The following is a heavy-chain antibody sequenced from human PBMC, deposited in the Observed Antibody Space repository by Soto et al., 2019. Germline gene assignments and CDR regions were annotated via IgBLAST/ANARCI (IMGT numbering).Heavy chain of an antibody. CDR1: GGTFDNFI. CDR2: IVPMLGTP. CDR3: ARNGTYSSSLNQCAGMDV. V-gene: IGHV1-69*01. J-gene: IGHJ6*02. Sequence: QVQLVQSGAEVKEPGSSVRVYCKASGGTFDNFIMNWVRQTPGQGLEWMGGIVPMLGTPTYAEKFKGRVTISATGSTSTMYMEVTSLRSEDTSIYSCARNGTYSSSLNQCAGMDVVGQGTTFTVSS. D-gene: IGHD1-26*01.